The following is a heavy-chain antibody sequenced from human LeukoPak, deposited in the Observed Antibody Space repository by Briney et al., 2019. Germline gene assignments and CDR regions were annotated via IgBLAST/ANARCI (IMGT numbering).Heavy chain of an antibody. V-gene: IGHV4-34*01. CDR1: GGSFTYYH. Sequence: PSETLSLTCTVYGGSFTYYHWSWIRQPPGKGLEWIGDINHSGSTNYNPALKSRVTISLETSKNQFSLELNSVTAADTAVYYCARRPDGFDIWGQATMVTVSS. CDR3: ARRPDGFDI. J-gene: IGHJ3*02. CDR2: INHSGST.